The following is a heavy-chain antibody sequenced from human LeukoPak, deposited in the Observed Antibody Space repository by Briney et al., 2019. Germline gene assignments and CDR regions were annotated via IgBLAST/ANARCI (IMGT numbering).Heavy chain of an antibody. V-gene: IGHV3-21*01. CDR3: ARDSQWLQYGGFDY. Sequence: GGSLRLSCAASGFTFSSYSMNWVRQAPGKGLEWVSSISSSSSYIYYADSVKGRFTISRDNAKNSLCLQMNSLRAEDTAVYYCARDSQWLQYGGFDYWGQGTLVTVSS. CDR1: GFTFSSYS. J-gene: IGHJ4*02. CDR2: ISSSSSYI. D-gene: IGHD5-24*01.